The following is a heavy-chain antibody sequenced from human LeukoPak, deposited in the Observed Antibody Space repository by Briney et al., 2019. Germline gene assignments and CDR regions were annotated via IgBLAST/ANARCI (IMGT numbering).Heavy chain of an antibody. V-gene: IGHV3-21*01. CDR2: ISSSSSYI. D-gene: IGHD5-18*01. CDR1: GFTFSSYS. J-gene: IGHJ4*02. Sequence: GGSLRLSCAASGFTFSSYSMNWVRQAPGKGLEWVSSISSSSSYIYYADSVKGRFTISRDNAKNSLYLQMNSLRAEDTAVYYCARSSTAMVKNYFDYWGQGTLVTVSS. CDR3: ARSSTAMVKNYFDY.